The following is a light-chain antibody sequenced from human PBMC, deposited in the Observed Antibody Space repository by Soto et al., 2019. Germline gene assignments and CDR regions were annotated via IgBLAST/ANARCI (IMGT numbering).Light chain of an antibody. J-gene: IGKJ1*01. V-gene: IGKV1-39*01. CDR1: QGIANY. Sequence: DIQMTHSPSSLSSSVGDRVTITCRASQGIANYLNWYQQKPGKAPKLLIYGASSLQSGVPSKFSGRGSGTDFTLTINNLQREDFADYFCQQTYSNLWTFGQGTKVDIK. CDR2: GAS. CDR3: QQTYSNLWT.